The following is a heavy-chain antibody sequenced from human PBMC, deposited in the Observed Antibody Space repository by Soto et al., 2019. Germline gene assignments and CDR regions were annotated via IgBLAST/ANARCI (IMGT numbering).Heavy chain of an antibody. Sequence: EVQLVQSGAEVKKPGESLKISCKASGYSFTRYWIGWVRQMPGKGLEWMGIIYPGDSDTRYNPSFQGQVTISVDKSISTAYVQWSSLKASDTAMYYCARPAAYGGNPSWFDSWGQGTLVTVSS. CDR1: GYSFTRYW. CDR3: ARPAAYGGNPSWFDS. CDR2: IYPGDSDT. V-gene: IGHV5-51*01. J-gene: IGHJ5*01. D-gene: IGHD4-17*01.